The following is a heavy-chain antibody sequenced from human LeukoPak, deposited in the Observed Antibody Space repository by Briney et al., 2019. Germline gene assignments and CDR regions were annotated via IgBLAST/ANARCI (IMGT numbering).Heavy chain of an antibody. D-gene: IGHD6-13*01. CDR3: ARGRSISYSSSWYKGAWFDP. J-gene: IGHJ5*02. Sequence: PSETLSLTCAVYGGSFSGYYWSWIRQPPGKGLEWNGEINHSGSTNYTPSLKSRATIPVDTSKNQFSLKLSSVTAADTAVYYCARGRSISYSSSWYKGAWFDPWGQGTLVTVSS. CDR2: INHSGST. CDR1: GGSFSGYY. V-gene: IGHV4-34*01.